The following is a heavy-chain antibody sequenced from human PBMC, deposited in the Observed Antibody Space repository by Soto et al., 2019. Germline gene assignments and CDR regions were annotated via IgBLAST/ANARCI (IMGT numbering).Heavy chain of an antibody. J-gene: IGHJ4*02. CDR1: GFTFSSYA. CDR2: ISGSGGST. CDR3: AKRAQVDIVVVFGPGPVDY. Sequence: PGGSLRLSCAASGFTFSSYAMSWVRQAPGKGLEWVSAISGSGGSTYYADSVKGRFTISRDNSKNTLYLQMNSLRAEDTAVYYCAKRAQVDIVVVFGPGPVDYWGQGTLVTVSS. V-gene: IGHV3-23*01. D-gene: IGHD2-2*03.